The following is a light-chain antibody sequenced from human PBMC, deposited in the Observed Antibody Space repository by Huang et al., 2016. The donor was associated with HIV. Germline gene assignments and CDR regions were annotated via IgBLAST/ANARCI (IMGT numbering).Light chain of an antibody. CDR3: MQALQTPRT. CDR1: QSLLHSDGYNY. V-gene: IGKV2-28*01. Sequence: DIVMTQSPLSLPVTPGEPASISCRSSQSLLHSDGYNYLDWYLQRPGQAQQLLIYLGSNRASGVPDRVSGSGSGTDFTLKISRLEAEDVGVYYCMQALQTPRTFGGGTKVEIK. J-gene: IGKJ4*01. CDR2: LGS.